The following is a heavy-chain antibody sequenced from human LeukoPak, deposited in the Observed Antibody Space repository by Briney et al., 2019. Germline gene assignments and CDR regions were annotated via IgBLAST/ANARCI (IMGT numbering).Heavy chain of an antibody. J-gene: IGHJ2*01. V-gene: IGHV4-34*01. CDR2: ISPSGST. CDR1: GGSFSGHY. CDR3: ARLVDTTIFRLGYFDL. Sequence: PSETLSLTCAVYGGSFSGHYWSWIRQPPGKGLEYIGEISPSGSTNYHPSLKSRVTISVGTSKSQFSLKLTSVSAADTAVYYCARLVDTTIFRLGYFDLWGRGTPVTVSS. D-gene: IGHD5-18*01.